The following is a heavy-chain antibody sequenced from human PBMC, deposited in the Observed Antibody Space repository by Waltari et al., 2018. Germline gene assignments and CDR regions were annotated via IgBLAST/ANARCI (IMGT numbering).Heavy chain of an antibody. J-gene: IGHJ4*02. CDR2: ISDAGGII. Sequence: EVQLLESGGGLVQPGGSLRLSCAASGFTFSTYVMNWVRQAPGKGFEWVSSISDAGGIINYADSVKGRFTISRDNSKNTLYLQMNSLRVDDTAVYYCARGSGVDSWGQGTLVTISS. V-gene: IGHV3-23*01. CDR1: GFTFSTYV. D-gene: IGHD7-27*01. CDR3: ARGSGVDS.